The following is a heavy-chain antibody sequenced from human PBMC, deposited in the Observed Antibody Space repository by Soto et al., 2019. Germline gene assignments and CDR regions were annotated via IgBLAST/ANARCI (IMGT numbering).Heavy chain of an antibody. CDR3: ARGDSCSSTSCYNWFDP. D-gene: IGHD2-2*01. J-gene: IGHJ5*02. Sequence: QVQLVQSGAEVKKPGSSVKVSCKASGGTFSSYAISWVRQAPGQGLEWMGGIIPIFGTANYAQKFQGRVTITADESTSTAYMELSSLRSEDTAVYYCARGDSCSSTSCYNWFDPWGQGTLVTVSS. CDR1: GGTFSSYA. V-gene: IGHV1-69*01. CDR2: IIPIFGTA.